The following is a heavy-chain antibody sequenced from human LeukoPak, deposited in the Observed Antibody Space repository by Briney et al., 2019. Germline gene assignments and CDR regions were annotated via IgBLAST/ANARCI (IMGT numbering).Heavy chain of an antibody. V-gene: IGHV4-38-2*02. J-gene: IGHJ4*02. CDR3: ARVYNWNSSGLGAPRD. D-gene: IGHD1-7*01. CDR1: GYSISSGSF. Sequence: SESLSLTCTVSGYSISSGSFWGWLRQPPGEGLGWTASIYHSGSTYYNPSLKGRVTISVDTSKNQFSLKLSSVTAADTAVYYCARVYNWNSSGLGAPRDWGRGTLVTVSS. CDR2: IYHSGST.